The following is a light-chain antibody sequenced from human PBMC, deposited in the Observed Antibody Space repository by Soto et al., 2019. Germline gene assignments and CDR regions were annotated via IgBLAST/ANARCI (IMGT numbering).Light chain of an antibody. CDR1: QGISSY. J-gene: IGKJ1*01. CDR2: DAS. Sequence: AIRMTQSPSSLSASTGDTFTITCRASQGISSYLAWYQQKPGKAPKLLIYDASSLESGAPSRFSGSGYGTEFNLSISSLQTDDFATYYCQQYNSYPWTFGQGTKVDIK. V-gene: IGKV1-8*01. CDR3: QQYNSYPWT.